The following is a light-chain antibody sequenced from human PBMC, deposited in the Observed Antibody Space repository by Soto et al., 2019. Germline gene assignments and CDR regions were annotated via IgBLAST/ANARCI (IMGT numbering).Light chain of an antibody. CDR2: DAS. J-gene: IGKJ1*01. CDR3: QQRSNWPRT. Sequence: DIVMTQSPGTLSFSPGERATLSCRASQSVSSYLAWYQQKPGQAPRLLIYDASNRATGIPARFSGSGSGTDFTLTISSLEPEDFAVYYCQQRSNWPRTFGQGTKVDI. CDR1: QSVSSY. V-gene: IGKV3-11*01.